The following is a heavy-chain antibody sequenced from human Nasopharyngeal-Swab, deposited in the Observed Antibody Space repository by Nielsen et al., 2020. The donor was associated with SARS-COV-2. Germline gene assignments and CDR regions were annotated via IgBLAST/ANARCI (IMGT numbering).Heavy chain of an antibody. V-gene: IGHV1-69*13. CDR2: IIPIFGTP. D-gene: IGHD3-9*01. CDR1: GGTFGTYA. CDR3: ARGYVVDYYFSYMDV. Sequence: SVKVSCKASGGTFGTYALSWVRQAPGQGFEWMGGIIPIFGTPNYAQKFRGRVTMTADESTSTAYMELSSLRSEDTAVYYCARGYVVDYYFSYMDVWGKGTTVTVSS. J-gene: IGHJ6*03.